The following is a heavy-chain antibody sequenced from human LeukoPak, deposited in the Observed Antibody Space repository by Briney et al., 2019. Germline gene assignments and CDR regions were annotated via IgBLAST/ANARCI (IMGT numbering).Heavy chain of an antibody. CDR1: GGSISSGGYY. V-gene: IGHV4-31*03. CDR3: ASLIPSLRYLDY. CDR2: IYYSGTT. Sequence: SQTLSLTCTVSGGSISSGGYYWRWIRQHPGKGLEWIGYIYYSGTTSYNPSLKRRVTISVDTSKKQFSLKLTSVTAADTAVYYCASLIPSLRYLDYWGQGTLVTVSS. D-gene: IGHD4-17*01. J-gene: IGHJ4*02.